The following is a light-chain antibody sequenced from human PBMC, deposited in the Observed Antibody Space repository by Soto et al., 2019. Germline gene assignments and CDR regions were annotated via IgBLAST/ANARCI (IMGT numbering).Light chain of an antibody. CDR1: QSVSSSY. CDR2: GAS. J-gene: IGKJ1*01. CDR3: QQYGSSPWT. V-gene: IGKV3-20*01. Sequence: EIMLTQSPGTLSLSPGERATLSCRASQSVSSSYLAWYQQKPGQAPRLLIYGASSRATGIPDRFSGSGSGTDFPLTISRLEPEDFAVYYCQQYGSSPWTFGQGTTVDTK.